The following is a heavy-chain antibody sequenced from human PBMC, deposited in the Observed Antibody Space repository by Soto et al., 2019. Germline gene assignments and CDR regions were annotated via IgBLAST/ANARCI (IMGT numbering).Heavy chain of an antibody. Sequence: PGGSLRLSCAASGFTFSSYGMHWVRQAPGKGLEWVAVISYDGSNKYYADSVKGRFTISRDNSKNTLYLQMNSLRAEDTAVYYCAKDQGAAADFWYGMDVWGQGTTVTVSS. V-gene: IGHV3-30*18. CDR1: GFTFSSYG. J-gene: IGHJ6*02. CDR2: ISYDGSNK. D-gene: IGHD6-13*01. CDR3: AKDQGAAADFWYGMDV.